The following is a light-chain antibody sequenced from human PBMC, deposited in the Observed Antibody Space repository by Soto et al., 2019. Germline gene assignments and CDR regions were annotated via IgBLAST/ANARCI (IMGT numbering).Light chain of an antibody. J-gene: IGLJ2*01. V-gene: IGLV2-23*02. CDR3: CSYAGNYTV. CDR2: DVT. CDR1: SSDVGKYNL. Sequence: QSVLTQPASVSGSPGQSITISCTGTSSDVGKYNLVSWYQQYPGKAPTYILYDVTKRPSGVPDRFSGSKSGNTASLTISGLQADDEADYYCCSYAGNYTVFGGGTKLTVL.